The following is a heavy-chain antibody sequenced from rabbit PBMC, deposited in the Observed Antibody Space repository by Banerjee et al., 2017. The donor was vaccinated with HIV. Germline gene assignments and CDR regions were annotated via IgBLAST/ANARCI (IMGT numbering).Heavy chain of an antibody. J-gene: IGHJ4*01. CDR2: INTGSSGST. CDR3: ARRYAGYDL. V-gene: IGHV1S40*01. Sequence: QSLEESGGDLVKPGASLTLTCTASGFSFSNAYCICWVRQAPGKGLEWIGCINTGSSGSTWYASWAKGRFTISKTSSTTVTLQMTSLTAADTATYFCARRYAGYDLWGPGTLVTVS. CDR1: GFSFSNAYC. D-gene: IGHD7-1*01.